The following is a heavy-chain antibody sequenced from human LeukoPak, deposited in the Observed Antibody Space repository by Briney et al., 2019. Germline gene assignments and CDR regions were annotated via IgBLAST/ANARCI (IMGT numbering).Heavy chain of an antibody. CDR1: GFTFSGYG. CDR3: AADPFDY. V-gene: IGHV3-30*03. CDR2: ISYDGSNK. Sequence: PGRSLRLSCAASGFTFSGYGMHWVRQAPGKGLEWVAVISYDGSNKCYADSVKGRFTISRDNSKNTLYLQMNSLRAEDTAVYYCAADPFDYWGQGTLVTVSS. J-gene: IGHJ4*02.